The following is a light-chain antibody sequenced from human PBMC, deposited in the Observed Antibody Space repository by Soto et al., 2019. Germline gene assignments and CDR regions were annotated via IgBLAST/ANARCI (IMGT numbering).Light chain of an antibody. CDR2: EVS. Sequence: QSALTQPASVSGSPGQSITISCTGTSSDVGGYVFVSWYQQHPGKAPKLIIYEVSNRPSGVSHRFSGSKSGNTASLTISGLQAEDEADYYCHSYTSSTTLGVFGGGTKVTVL. CDR1: SSDVGGYVF. J-gene: IGLJ2*01. V-gene: IGLV2-14*01. CDR3: HSYTSSTTLGV.